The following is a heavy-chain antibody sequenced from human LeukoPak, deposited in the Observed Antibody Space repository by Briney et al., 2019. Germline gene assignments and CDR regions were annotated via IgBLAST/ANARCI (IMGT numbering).Heavy chain of an antibody. Sequence: PGGSLRLSCAASGFTLSSYAMHWVSQAPGKGLEWVAVISYDGSNKYYADSVKGRFTISRDNSKNTLYLQMNSLRAEDTAVYYCARVSGTYYYYGMDVWGQGTTVTVSS. CDR3: ARVSGTYYYYGMDV. CDR2: ISYDGSNK. J-gene: IGHJ6*02. D-gene: IGHD1-7*01. V-gene: IGHV3-30-3*01. CDR1: GFTLSSYA.